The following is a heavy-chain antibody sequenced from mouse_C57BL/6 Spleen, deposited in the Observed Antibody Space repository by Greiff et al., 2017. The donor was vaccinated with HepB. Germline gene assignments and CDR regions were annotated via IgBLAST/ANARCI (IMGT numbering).Heavy chain of an antibody. D-gene: IGHD1-2*01. CDR3: ARDHSGAY. Sequence: EVMLVESGGGLVKPGGSLKLSCAASGFTFSSYAMSWVRQTPEKRLEWVATISDGGSYTYYPDNVKGRFTISRDNAKNNLYLQMSHLKSEDTAMYYCARDHSGAYWGQGTLVTVSA. CDR1: GFTFSSYA. V-gene: IGHV5-4*01. CDR2: ISDGGSYT. J-gene: IGHJ3*01.